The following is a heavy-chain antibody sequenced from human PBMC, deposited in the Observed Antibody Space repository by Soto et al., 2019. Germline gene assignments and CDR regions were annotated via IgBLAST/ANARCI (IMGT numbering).Heavy chain of an antibody. Sequence: SETLSLTCAVYGGSFSGYYWSWIRQPPGKGLEWIGEINHSGSTNYNPSLKSRVTISVDTSKNQFSLKLSSVTAADTAVYYCASARLTYYDFWSGSWGQGTLVTVSS. CDR2: INHSGST. CDR3: ASARLTYYDFWSGS. CDR1: GGSFSGYY. D-gene: IGHD3-3*01. V-gene: IGHV4-34*01. J-gene: IGHJ5*02.